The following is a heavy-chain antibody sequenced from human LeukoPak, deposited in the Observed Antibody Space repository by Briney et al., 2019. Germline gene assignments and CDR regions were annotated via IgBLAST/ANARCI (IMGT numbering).Heavy chain of an antibody. D-gene: IGHD3-3*01. J-gene: IGHJ4*02. CDR2: INPNSGGT. CDR1: GYTFTGYY. V-gene: IGHV1-2*02. CDR3: ARVSRGKSPTYYDFWSGYAPIDY. Sequence: ASVKVSCKASGYTFTGYYMHWVRQAPGQGLEWMGWINPNSGGTNYAQRFQGRVTMTRNTSISTAYMELSSLRSEDTAVYYCARVSRGKSPTYYDFWSGYAPIDYWGQGTLVTVSS.